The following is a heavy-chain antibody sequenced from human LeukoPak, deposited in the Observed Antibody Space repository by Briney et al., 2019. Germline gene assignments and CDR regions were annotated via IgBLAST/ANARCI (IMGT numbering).Heavy chain of an antibody. Sequence: GGSLRLSCAASGFTFSNYWMTWVRQAPGQGLEWVAYIKQDGGEKYYVDSVKGRFTISRDNAKSSLYLLMNSLRAEDTAVYYCASDMDVWGQGTTLTVSS. V-gene: IGHV3-7*01. CDR2: IKQDGGEK. CDR3: ASDMDV. CDR1: GFTFSNYW. J-gene: IGHJ6*02.